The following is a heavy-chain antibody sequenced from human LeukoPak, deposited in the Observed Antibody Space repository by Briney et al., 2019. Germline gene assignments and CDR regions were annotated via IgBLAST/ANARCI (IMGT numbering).Heavy chain of an antibody. D-gene: IGHD5-12*01. CDR2: INPNSGGT. J-gene: IGHJ6*02. CDR3: AREYSGYDFLYYYYGMDV. V-gene: IGHV1-2*02. CDR1: GYTFTGYY. Sequence: ASVKVSCKASGYTFTGYYMNWVRQAPGQGLEWMGWINPNSGGTNYAQKFQGRVTMTRDTSISTAYMELSRLRSDDTAVYYCAREYSGYDFLYYYYGMDVWGQGTTVTVSS.